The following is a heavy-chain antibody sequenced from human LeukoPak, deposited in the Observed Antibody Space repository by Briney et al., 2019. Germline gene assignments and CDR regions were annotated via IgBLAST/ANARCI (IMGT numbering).Heavy chain of an antibody. J-gene: IGHJ4*02. V-gene: IGHV3-21*01. CDR3: ARGQDIVATMADY. D-gene: IGHD5-12*01. CDR1: GFTFSSYS. Sequence: GSLRLSCAASGFTFSSYSMNWVRQAPGKGLEWVSSISSSSSYIYYADSVKGRFTISRDNAKNSLYLQMNSLRAEDTAVYYCARGQDIVATMADYWGQGTLVTVSS. CDR2: ISSSSSYI.